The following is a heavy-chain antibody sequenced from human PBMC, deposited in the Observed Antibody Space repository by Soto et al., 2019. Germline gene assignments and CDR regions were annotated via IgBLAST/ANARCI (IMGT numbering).Heavy chain of an antibody. CDR3: AKDGRYCSGGSCYNWFDP. Sequence: EVQLLESGGGLVQPGGSLRLSCAASGFTFSSYAMSWVRQAPGKGLEWVSAISGSGGSTYYADSVKGRFTISRDNSKNTLYLQMNSLRAGDTAVYYCAKDGRYCSGGSCYNWFDPWGQGTLVTVSS. CDR1: GFTFSSYA. CDR2: ISGSGGST. D-gene: IGHD2-15*01. J-gene: IGHJ5*02. V-gene: IGHV3-23*01.